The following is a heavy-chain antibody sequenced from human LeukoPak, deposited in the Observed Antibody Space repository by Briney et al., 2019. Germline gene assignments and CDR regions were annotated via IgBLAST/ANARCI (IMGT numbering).Heavy chain of an antibody. CDR1: GGSISSYY. Sequence: SETLSLTCTVSGGSISSYYWSWLRQPAGKGLEWIGRIYSSGSTKYNLSLKSRVTMSVDTSKNQFSLTVISVAAADTAVYYCARGILGYCSGGSCYSFYIDVWGKGNTVTVSS. CDR3: ARGILGYCSGGSCYSFYIDV. D-gene: IGHD2-15*01. J-gene: IGHJ6*03. V-gene: IGHV4-4*07. CDR2: IYSSGST.